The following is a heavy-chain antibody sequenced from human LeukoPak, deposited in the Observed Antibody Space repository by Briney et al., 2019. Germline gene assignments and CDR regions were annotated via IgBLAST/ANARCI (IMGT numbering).Heavy chain of an antibody. CDR3: ASGHDSSGYYWSAPDY. Sequence: GGSLRLSCAASGFTVSSNYVSWVRQAPGKGLEWVSVIYSGGSTYYADSVKGRFTISRDNSKNTLYLQMNSLRAEDTAVYYCASGHDSSGYYWSAPDYWGQGTLVTVSS. J-gene: IGHJ4*02. CDR2: IYSGGST. D-gene: IGHD3-22*01. CDR1: GFTVSSNY. V-gene: IGHV3-66*02.